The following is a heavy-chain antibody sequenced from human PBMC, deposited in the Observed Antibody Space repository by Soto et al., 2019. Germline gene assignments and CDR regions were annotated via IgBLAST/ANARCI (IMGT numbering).Heavy chain of an antibody. V-gene: IGHV4-4*07. J-gene: IGHJ4*02. CDR2: IYATGTT. D-gene: IGHD1-26*01. CDR3: ARTHSGSYYSVFNY. Sequence: NPSETLSLTCTVSGASISGYYWSWIRKSAGKGLEWIGRIYATGTTDYNPSLKSRVMMSVDTSKKQFSLKLRSVTAADTAVYYCARTHSGSYYSVFNYWGRGSLVTVSS. CDR1: GASISGYY.